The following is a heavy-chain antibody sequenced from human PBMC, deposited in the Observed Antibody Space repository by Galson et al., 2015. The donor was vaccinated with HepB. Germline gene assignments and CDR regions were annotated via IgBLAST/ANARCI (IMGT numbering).Heavy chain of an antibody. CDR3: AKGPYGSGSYYFFDY. V-gene: IGHV3-9*01. D-gene: IGHD3-10*01. CDR1: GFTFDDYA. CDR2: ISWNSGST. J-gene: IGHJ4*02. Sequence: SLRLSCAASGFTFDDYAMHWVRQAPGKGLEWVSRISWNSGSTDYADSVKGRFTISRDNAKNSLYLQMNSLRAEDTALYYCAKGPYGSGSYYFFDYWGQGTLVTVSS.